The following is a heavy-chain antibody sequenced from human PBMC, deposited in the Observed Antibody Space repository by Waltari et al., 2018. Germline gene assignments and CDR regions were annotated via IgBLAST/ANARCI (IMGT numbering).Heavy chain of an antibody. CDR2: ISPIFGTA. Sequence: QVQLVQSGAEVKKPGSSVKVSCKASGGTFSSYAISWVRQAPGQGLEWMGGISPIFGTANYAQKCQRRVTITADESTSTAYMELSSLRSEDTAVYYCARDQEHDRPVRGFGYYYGMDVWGQGTTVTVSS. CDR3: ARDQEHDRPVRGFGYYYGMDV. D-gene: IGHD5-12*01. V-gene: IGHV1-69*01. CDR1: GGTFSSYA. J-gene: IGHJ6*02.